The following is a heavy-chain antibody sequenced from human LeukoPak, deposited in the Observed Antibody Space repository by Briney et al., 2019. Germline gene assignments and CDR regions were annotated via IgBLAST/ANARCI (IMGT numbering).Heavy chain of an antibody. CDR2: IRSNSDGGTI. D-gene: IGHD3-22*01. V-gene: IGHV3-15*07. J-gene: IGHJ5*02. Sequence: PGGSLRLSCATSGFTFSNAWMNWVRQARGKGLEWVGRIRSNSDGGTIDYAAPVKGRFTLSRDDSKTTLYLQMNSLQTEDTAVYYCATDFYDSTWGQGTLVTVSS. CDR1: GFTFSNAW. CDR3: ATDFYDST.